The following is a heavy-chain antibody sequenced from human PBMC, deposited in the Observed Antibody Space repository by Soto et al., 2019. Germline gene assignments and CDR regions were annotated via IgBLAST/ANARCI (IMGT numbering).Heavy chain of an antibody. CDR1: GFTFDDFA. J-gene: IGHJ2*01. V-gene: IGHV3-9*01. CDR2: INWNSGDI. Sequence: EMQLVESGGGLVQPGRSLRLSCVASGFTFDDFAMHWVRQAPGKGLEWVSGINWNSGDIDYADSVRGRFTISRDNAKNALYLQMNSLRAEDAAFYYCVKDIGASGAYWYFDLWGRGTLVTVSS. CDR3: VKDIGASGAYWYFDL. D-gene: IGHD2-8*02.